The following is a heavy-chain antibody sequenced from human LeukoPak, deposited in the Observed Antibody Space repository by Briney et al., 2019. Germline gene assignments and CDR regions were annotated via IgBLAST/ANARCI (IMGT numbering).Heavy chain of an antibody. CDR2: ISSSNIYI. V-gene: IGHV3-21*01. Sequence: PGGSLRLSCAASGFTFSSYIMNWVRQAPGKGLEWVASISSSNIYIYYADSVKGRFTISRDNAKNSLYLQMNSLRAEDTAVYYCARGGYCSGSSCYTPYNWFDPWGQGTLVTVSS. J-gene: IGHJ5*02. CDR3: ARGGYCSGSSCYTPYNWFDP. CDR1: GFTFSSYI. D-gene: IGHD2-15*01.